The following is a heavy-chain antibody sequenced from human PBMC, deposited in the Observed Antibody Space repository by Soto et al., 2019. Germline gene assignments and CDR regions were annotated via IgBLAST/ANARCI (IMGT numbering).Heavy chain of an antibody. D-gene: IGHD5-18*01. CDR3: ARGLNGYLHYFDY. CDR2: INAGNGNT. Sequence: QVQLVQSGAEVKKPGASVKVSCKASGYTFTSYAMHWVRQAPEQRLEWMGWINAGNGNTKYSQKFQGRVTITRDTSASTAYMELSSLRSEDTAVYYCARGLNGYLHYFDYWGQGTRVTVSS. J-gene: IGHJ4*02. CDR1: GYTFTSYA. V-gene: IGHV1-3*01.